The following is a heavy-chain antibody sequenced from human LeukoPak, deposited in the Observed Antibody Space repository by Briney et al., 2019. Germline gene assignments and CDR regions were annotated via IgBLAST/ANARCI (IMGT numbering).Heavy chain of an antibody. Sequence: GGSLRLSCAASGSTFSTYGMHWVRQAPGKGLEWVAVISYDGSNKYYADSVKGRFTISRDNSKNTLYLQMNSLRAEDTAVYYCARAVDSSGYYSIFSNDAFDIWGQGTMVTVSS. CDR1: GSTFSTYG. CDR2: ISYDGSNK. J-gene: IGHJ3*02. CDR3: ARAVDSSGYYSIFSNDAFDI. D-gene: IGHD3-22*01. V-gene: IGHV3-30*03.